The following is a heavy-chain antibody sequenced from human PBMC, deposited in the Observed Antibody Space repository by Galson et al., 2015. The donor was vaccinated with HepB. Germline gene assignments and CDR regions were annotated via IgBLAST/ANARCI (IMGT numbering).Heavy chain of an antibody. Sequence: SVKVSCKASGGTFSSYAISWVRQAPGQGLEWMGRIIPILGIANYAQKFQGRVTITADKFTSTAYMELSSLRSEEKAVYYCVSDSSGWYRGPFGWFNPWGPGNLVTVSS. CDR3: VSDSSGWYRGPFGWFNP. CDR2: IIPILGIA. J-gene: IGHJ5*02. V-gene: IGHV1-69*04. D-gene: IGHD6-19*01. CDR1: GGTFSSYA.